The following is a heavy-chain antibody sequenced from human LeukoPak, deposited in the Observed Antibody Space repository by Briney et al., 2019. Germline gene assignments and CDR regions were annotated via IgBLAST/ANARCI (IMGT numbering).Heavy chain of an antibody. CDR2: IWYDGSNQ. Sequence: GGSLRLSCAASGFIFSRYGMHWVRQAPGKGLEWVAVIWYDGSNQYYADSVKGRFTISRDNSKNTLYLQMKSLRAEDTGVYYCVRDQLSRSGDWYFDLWGRGTLVSVSS. CDR3: VRDQLSRSGDWYFDL. J-gene: IGHJ2*01. V-gene: IGHV3-33*01. D-gene: IGHD5-24*01. CDR1: GFIFSRYG.